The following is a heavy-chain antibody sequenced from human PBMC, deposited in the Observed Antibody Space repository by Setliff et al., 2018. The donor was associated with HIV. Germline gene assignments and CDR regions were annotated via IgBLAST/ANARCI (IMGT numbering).Heavy chain of an antibody. J-gene: IGHJ5*02. V-gene: IGHV1-3*01. CDR3: ATVSGDYYDSSDRP. Sequence: GASVKVSCKASGYTFTHYAISWVRQAPGQRLEWMGYINAGDDNTRYSEKFQGRVTITADTSTDTAYLELSSLRSEDTAVYYCATVSGDYYDSSDRPWGQGTLVTVSS. CDR1: GYTFTHYA. D-gene: IGHD3-22*01. CDR2: INAGDDNT.